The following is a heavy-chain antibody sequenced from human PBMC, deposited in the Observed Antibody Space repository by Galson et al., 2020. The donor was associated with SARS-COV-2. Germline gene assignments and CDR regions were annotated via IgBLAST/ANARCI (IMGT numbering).Heavy chain of an antibody. Sequence: VETRGSLRLSCAASGFIFSDFALRWVRPAPGQGLEWVSGIRASGGTTYYADSVKGRFILSRDNSKNTLYLQMSSLRAEDTAIYYCARRGFTTGWHGAHWGQGTLVTVSS. CDR2: IRASGGTT. D-gene: IGHD6-19*01. V-gene: IGHV3-23*01. CDR1: GFIFSDFA. J-gene: IGHJ4*02. CDR3: ARRGFTTGWHGAH.